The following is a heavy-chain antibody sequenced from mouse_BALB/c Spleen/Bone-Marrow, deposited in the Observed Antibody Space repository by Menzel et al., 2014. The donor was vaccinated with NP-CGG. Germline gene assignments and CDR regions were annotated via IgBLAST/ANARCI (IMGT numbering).Heavy chain of an antibody. Sequence: EVKLVESGPGLVKPSQSLSLTCTVTGYSITSDYAWNWIRQFPGNKLEWMGYISYSGSSNYNPSLKSRISITRDTSKNQFFLQLNSVTTEDTATYCCARFTYDYDAGGFDYWGQGTALTVSS. CDR2: ISYSGSS. V-gene: IGHV3-2*02. J-gene: IGHJ2*01. CDR1: GYSITSDYA. CDR3: ARFTYDYDAGGFDY. D-gene: IGHD2-4*01.